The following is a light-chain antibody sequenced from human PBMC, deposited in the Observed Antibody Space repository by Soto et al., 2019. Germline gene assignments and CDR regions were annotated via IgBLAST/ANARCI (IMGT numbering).Light chain of an antibody. J-gene: IGKJ1*01. CDR2: KAS. CDR3: QRDNSYSEA. V-gene: IGKV1-5*03. CDR1: PTIRSW. Sequence: DIQMPHSPSTLSGSVGDRVTSTCRASPTIRSWLAWYQQKPGKAPKLLIYKASTLKSGVPSRFSGTGSGTDFTLTISSLQTDDFAHYYCQRDNSYSEAFGQGTKVELK.